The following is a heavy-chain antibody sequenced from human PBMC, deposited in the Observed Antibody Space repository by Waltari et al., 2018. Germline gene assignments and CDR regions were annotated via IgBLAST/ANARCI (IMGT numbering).Heavy chain of an antibody. CDR2: IYTSGST. Sequence: QVQLQESGPGLVKPSQTLSLTCTVSGGSISSGSYYWSWIRQPAGKGLEWIGRIYTSGSTNYNPSLKSRVTMTTDTSTSTAYMELRSLRSDDTAVYYCARGISPTMVVSNIDYWGQGTLVTVSS. D-gene: IGHD2-15*01. CDR1: GGSISSGSYY. J-gene: IGHJ4*02. V-gene: IGHV4-61*02. CDR3: ARGISPTMVVSNIDY.